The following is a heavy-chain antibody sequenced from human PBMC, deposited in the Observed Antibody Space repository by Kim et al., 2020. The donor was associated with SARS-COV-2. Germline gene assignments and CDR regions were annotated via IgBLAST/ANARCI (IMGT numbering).Heavy chain of an antibody. D-gene: IGHD3-10*01. V-gene: IGHV3-11*06. J-gene: IGHJ5*02. CDR3: ARRGYYGSGTYNWFDP. Sequence: DSVKGPVTISRDKDKNSLCLQMNSLRAEDTAVYYCARRGYYGSGTYNWFDPWGQGTLVTVSS.